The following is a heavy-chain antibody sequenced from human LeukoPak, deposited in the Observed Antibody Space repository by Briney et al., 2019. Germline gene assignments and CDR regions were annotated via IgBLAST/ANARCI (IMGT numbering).Heavy chain of an antibody. J-gene: IGHJ4*02. Sequence: GASVKVSCKASRYTFTSYDINWVRQGTGQGLEWMGWMNPNSGSTGYAQKFQGRVTITRNTSISTAYMELSGLRSEDTAVYYCARGRSTGYPYYFEYWGQGTLVTVSS. CDR1: RYTFTSYD. V-gene: IGHV1-8*03. CDR3: ARGRSTGYPYYFEY. D-gene: IGHD5-12*01. CDR2: MNPNSGST.